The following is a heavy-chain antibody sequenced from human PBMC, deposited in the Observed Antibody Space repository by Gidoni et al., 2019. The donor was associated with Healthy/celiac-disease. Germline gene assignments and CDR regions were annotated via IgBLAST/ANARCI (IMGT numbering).Heavy chain of an antibody. V-gene: IGHV3-7*01. CDR1: GFTCSSYW. J-gene: IGHJ6*02. CDR3: ARAITLNYYYYGMDV. CDR2: IKQDGSEK. Sequence: VQLVESGGGLVQPGGSLRLSCAAPGFTCSSYWMSWVRQAPGKGLEWVANIKQDGSEKYYVDSVKGRFTISRDNAKNSLYLQMNSLRAEDTAVYYCARAITLNYYYYGMDVWGQGTTVTVSS.